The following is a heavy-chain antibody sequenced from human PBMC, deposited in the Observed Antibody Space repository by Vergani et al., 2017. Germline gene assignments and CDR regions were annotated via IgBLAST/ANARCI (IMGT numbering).Heavy chain of an antibody. CDR3: ANLGMGRARGGFDY. D-gene: IGHD1-26*01. CDR1: GFTFSSYA. V-gene: IGHV3-23*01. CDR2: ISGSGGST. J-gene: IGHJ4*02. Sequence: EVQLLESGGGLVQPGGSLRLSCAASGFTFSSYAMSWVRQAPGKGLEWVSAISGSGGSTYYAASVKGRFTISRDTSKNTRYLEMNSLRAEDTAVYYCANLGMGRARGGFDYWGQGTLVTVSS.